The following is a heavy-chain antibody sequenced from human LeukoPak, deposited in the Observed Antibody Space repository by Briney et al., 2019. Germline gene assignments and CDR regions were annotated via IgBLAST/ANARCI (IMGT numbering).Heavy chain of an antibody. D-gene: IGHD3-10*01. V-gene: IGHV3-30*18. CDR1: GFTFSSYG. CDR2: ISHDGSDS. J-gene: IGHJ4*02. CDR3: AKELYFGSGSYPDY. Sequence: GGSLRLSCAASGFTFSSYGMHWVRQAPGKGLEWVAVISHDGSDSHYADSVKGGFTISRDNSKNTVYLQMSSLRPEDTAVYFCAKELYFGSGSYPDYWGQGTLVRVSS.